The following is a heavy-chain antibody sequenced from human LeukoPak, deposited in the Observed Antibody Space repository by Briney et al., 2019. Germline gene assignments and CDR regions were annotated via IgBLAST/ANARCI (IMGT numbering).Heavy chain of an antibody. J-gene: IGHJ4*02. D-gene: IGHD3-3*01. Sequence: PGGSLRLSCTASGFTFGDYAMSWVRQAPGKGLERVGFIRSKAYGGTTEYAASVKGRFTISRDDSKSIAYLQMNSLKTEDTAVYYCTRDLHRFLEWLLFDYWGQGTLVTVSS. CDR1: GFTFGDYA. CDR2: IRSKAYGGTT. CDR3: TRDLHRFLEWLLFDY. V-gene: IGHV3-49*04.